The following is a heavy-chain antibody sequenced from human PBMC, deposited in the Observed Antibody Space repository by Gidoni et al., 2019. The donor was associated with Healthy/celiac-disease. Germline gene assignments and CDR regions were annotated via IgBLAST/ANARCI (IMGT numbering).Heavy chain of an antibody. V-gene: IGHV3-66*01. CDR2: IYSGGST. D-gene: IGHD3-22*01. J-gene: IGHJ4*02. CDR1: GCTVSSNY. CDR3: ARGGIVVKTGFDY. Sequence: EVQLVESGGGLVQPGGSLRRSCAASGCTVSSNYMSWVRQAPGKGLEWVSVIYSGGSTYYADSVKGRFTISRDNSKNTLYLQMKSLRAEDTAVYYCARGGIVVKTGFDYWGQGTLVTVSS.